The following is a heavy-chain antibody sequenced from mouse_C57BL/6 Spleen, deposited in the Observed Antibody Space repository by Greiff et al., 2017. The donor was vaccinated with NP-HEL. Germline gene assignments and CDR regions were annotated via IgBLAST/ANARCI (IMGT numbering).Heavy chain of an antibody. CDR1: GFTFSSYA. J-gene: IGHJ1*03. V-gene: IGHV5-4*01. Sequence: EVKLVESGGGLVKPGGSLKLSCAASGFTFSSYAMSWVRQTPEKRLEWVATISDGGSYTYYPDNVKGRFTISRDNAKNNLYLQMSHLKSEDTAMYYCARDRGSRGDWYFDVWGTGTTVTVSS. CDR2: ISDGGSYT. D-gene: IGHD1-1*01. CDR3: ARDRGSRGDWYFDV.